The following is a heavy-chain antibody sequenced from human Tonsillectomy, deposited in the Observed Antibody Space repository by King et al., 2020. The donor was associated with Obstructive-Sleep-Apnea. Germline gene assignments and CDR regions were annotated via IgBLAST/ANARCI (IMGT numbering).Heavy chain of an antibody. CDR2: IGYDGSNK. J-gene: IGHJ4*02. D-gene: IGHD1-26*01. CDR3: ARSVGAYDY. V-gene: IGHV3-30*04. CDR1: GFTFSSHI. Sequence: LQLVQSGGGVVQPGRSLRLSCAASGFTFSSHIMHWVRQAPGKGLEWVAVIGYDGSNKYYADSVKGRFTISRDNSKNTLYLQMDTLRAEDTAMYYCARSVGAYDYWGQGTLVTVSS.